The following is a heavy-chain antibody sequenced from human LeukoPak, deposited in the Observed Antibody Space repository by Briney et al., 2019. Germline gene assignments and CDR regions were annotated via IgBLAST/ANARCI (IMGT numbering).Heavy chain of an antibody. Sequence: TSETLSLTCTVSGASISGYYWSWIRQPPGEGLEWIGYVDHTGSTKFNPSLNGRVSISRDTSNNFFSLRLRSVTAADTAVYFCARGRVSSSTWYSTYYYFFYMDFWGKGTTVTVSS. CDR3: ARGRVSSSTWYSTYYYFFYMDF. CDR2: VDHTGST. D-gene: IGHD4-11*01. J-gene: IGHJ6*03. V-gene: IGHV4-59*01. CDR1: GASISGYY.